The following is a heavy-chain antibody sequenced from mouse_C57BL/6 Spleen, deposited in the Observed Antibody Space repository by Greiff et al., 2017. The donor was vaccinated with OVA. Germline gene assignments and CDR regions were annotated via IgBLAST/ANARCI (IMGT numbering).Heavy chain of an antibody. Sequence: EVKLQESGPGLVKPSQSLSLTCSVTGYSITSGYYWNWIRQFPGNKLEWMGYISYDGSNNYNPSLKNRISITRDTSKNQFFLKLNSVTTEDTATYYCARATKSYPFAYWGQGTLVTVSA. CDR2: ISYDGSN. J-gene: IGHJ3*01. V-gene: IGHV3-6*01. D-gene: IGHD1-1*01. CDR1: GYSITSGYY. CDR3: ARATKSYPFAY.